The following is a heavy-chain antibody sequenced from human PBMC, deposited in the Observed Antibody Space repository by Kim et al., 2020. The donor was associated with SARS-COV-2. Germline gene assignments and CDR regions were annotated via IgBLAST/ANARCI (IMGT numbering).Heavy chain of an antibody. Sequence: SETLSLTCAVYGGSFSGYYWSWIRQPPGKGLEWIGEINHSGSTNYNPSLKSRVTISVDTSKNQFSLKLSSVTAADTAVYYCARLPHCSGGSCYLNWFDPWGQGTLVTVSS. CDR3: ARLPHCSGGSCYLNWFDP. D-gene: IGHD2-15*01. J-gene: IGHJ5*02. CDR1: GGSFSGYY. CDR2: INHSGST. V-gene: IGHV4-34*01.